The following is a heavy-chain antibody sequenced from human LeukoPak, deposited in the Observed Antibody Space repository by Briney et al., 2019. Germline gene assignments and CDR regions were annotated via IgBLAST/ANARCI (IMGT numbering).Heavy chain of an antibody. Sequence: ASVKVSCKASGYTFTSYYMHWVRQAPGQGLEWMGIINPSGGSTSYAQKFQGRVTMTRDMSTSTVYMELRSLRSDDTAVYYCARDLLMSSFHHWGQGTLVTVSS. V-gene: IGHV1-46*01. J-gene: IGHJ1*01. CDR2: INPSGGST. CDR3: ARDLLMSSFHH. CDR1: GYTFTSYY. D-gene: IGHD2-15*01.